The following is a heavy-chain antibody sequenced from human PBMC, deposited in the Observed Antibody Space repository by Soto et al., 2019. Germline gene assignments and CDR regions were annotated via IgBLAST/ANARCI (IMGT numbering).Heavy chain of an antibody. CDR2: ISYDGSNK. V-gene: IGHV3-30*18. CDR3: AKDVSQYSSSWAWYFDY. CDR1: GFTFSNYG. D-gene: IGHD6-13*01. Sequence: QVQLVESGGGVVQPGRSLRLSCAVSGFTFSNYGIHWVRQAPGKGLEWVSVISYDGSNKCYADSVKGRFTISRDNSKNTLYLQMNSLRAEDTAVYYCAKDVSQYSSSWAWYFDYWGQGTLVTVSS. J-gene: IGHJ4*02.